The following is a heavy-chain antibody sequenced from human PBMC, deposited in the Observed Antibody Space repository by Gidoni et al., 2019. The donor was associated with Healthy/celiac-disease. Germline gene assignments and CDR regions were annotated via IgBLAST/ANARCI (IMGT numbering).Heavy chain of an antibody. CDR2: ISYDGSSK. J-gene: IGHJ4*02. D-gene: IGHD6-13*01. CDR1: GFTLSTYA. Sequence: QVQLVESGVGVVLPGRSLSLSCSASGFTLSTYAMHWVRQAPGKGLECVAVISYDGSSKYYADSVRGRFTISRDNSKNTLYLQMNSLRVEDTAVYYCARDTREQQLIGLFDYWGQGTLVTVSS. V-gene: IGHV3-30-3*01. CDR3: ARDTREQQLIGLFDY.